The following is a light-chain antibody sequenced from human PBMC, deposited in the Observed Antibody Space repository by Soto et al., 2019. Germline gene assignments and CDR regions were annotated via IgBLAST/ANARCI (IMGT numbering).Light chain of an antibody. J-gene: IGKJ1*01. CDR2: DAS. Sequence: DIQMTQSPSTLSASVGDRVTITCRASQSIRTWLAWYQHKPGKAPKFLIYDASTVESGVPSRFSGSGSGTEFTLTISDLQPDDFATYYCQHYSGNSARTFGQGTRVDIK. CDR3: QHYSGNSART. V-gene: IGKV1-5*01. CDR1: QSIRTW.